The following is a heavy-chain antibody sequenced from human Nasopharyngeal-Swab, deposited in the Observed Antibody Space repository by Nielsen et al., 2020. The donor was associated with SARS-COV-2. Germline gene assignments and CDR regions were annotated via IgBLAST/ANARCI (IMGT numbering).Heavy chain of an antibody. Sequence: GESLKISCAASGFTVSSNYMSWVRQAPGKGLEWVSVIYSGGSTYYADSVKGRFTISRDNSKNTLYLQMNSLSAEDTAVYYCARDGTGTTRKNGWFDPWGQGTLVTVSS. D-gene: IGHD3-10*01. CDR1: GFTVSSNY. CDR3: ARDGTGTTRKNGWFDP. J-gene: IGHJ5*02. CDR2: IYSGGST. V-gene: IGHV3-66*01.